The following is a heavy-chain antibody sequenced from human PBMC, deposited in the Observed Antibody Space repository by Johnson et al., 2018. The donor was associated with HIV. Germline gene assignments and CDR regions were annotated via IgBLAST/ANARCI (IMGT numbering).Heavy chain of an antibody. V-gene: IGHV3-23*04. J-gene: IGHJ3*02. D-gene: IGHD3-22*01. Sequence: VQLVESGGGLVQPGGSLRLSCAASGFTFSSYAMSWVRQAPGKGLEWVSAISGSGGSTYYADSVKGRFTISRDNSKNTLYLQMNSLRAEDTAVYYCAKDRDYDSSGPDAFDIWGQGTMVTVSS. CDR2: ISGSGGST. CDR3: AKDRDYDSSGPDAFDI. CDR1: GFTFSSYA.